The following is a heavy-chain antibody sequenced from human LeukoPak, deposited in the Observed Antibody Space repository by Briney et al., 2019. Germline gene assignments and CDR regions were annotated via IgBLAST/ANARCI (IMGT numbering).Heavy chain of an antibody. V-gene: IGHV3-23*01. D-gene: IGHD1-14*01. Sequence: GGSLRLSCAASGFTLRSYAMSWVRQAPGKGLEWVSGISGSGVSTDYAGSVKGRFTISRDNSKNTLYLQMNNLKAEDTAVYYCAKDVSGGNWGQGTLVTVSS. CDR2: ISGSGVST. CDR3: AKDVSGGN. CDR1: GFTLRSYA. J-gene: IGHJ4*02.